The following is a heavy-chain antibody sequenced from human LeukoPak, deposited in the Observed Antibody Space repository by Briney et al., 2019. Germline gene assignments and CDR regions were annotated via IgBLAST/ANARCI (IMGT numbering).Heavy chain of an antibody. V-gene: IGHV1-18*01. Sequence: GASVKVSCKASGYTFTSYAMHWVRQAPGQRLEWMGWISAYNGNTNYAQKLQGRVTMTTDTSTSTAYMELRSLTSDDTAVYYCARGSSSSWYVWGQGTLVTVSS. CDR1: GYTFTSYA. J-gene: IGHJ4*02. CDR3: ARGSSSSWYV. CDR2: ISAYNGNT. D-gene: IGHD6-13*01.